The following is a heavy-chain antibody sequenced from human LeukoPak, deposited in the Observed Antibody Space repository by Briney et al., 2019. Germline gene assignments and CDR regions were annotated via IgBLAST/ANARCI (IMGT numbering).Heavy chain of an antibody. J-gene: IGHJ4*02. D-gene: IGHD3-3*01. CDR2: IHYIGSS. V-gene: IGHV4-39*01. Sequence: PSEALSLTCTVSGGSITSKNYYWGWIRQSPGKGLEWIWSIHYIGSSYYNPSLKSRVFISVDTSKSQFFLRVSSVTVADTAIYYCARQQGYYDFETATAFPPYYFDSWGQGTLVTSSS. CDR3: ARQQGYYDFETATAFPPYYFDS. CDR1: GGSITSKNYY.